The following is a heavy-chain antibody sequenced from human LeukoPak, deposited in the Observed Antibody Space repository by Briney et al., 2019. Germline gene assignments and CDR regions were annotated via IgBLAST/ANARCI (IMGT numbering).Heavy chain of an antibody. Sequence: PSETLSLTCTVSGGSISSYYWTWIRQPAGKGLEWIGRIHPSGTTNHNPSLKSQVIMSLDMSNNQFSLKVRSVTAADTAVYYCARETEVPGGRSWDFWGQGTLVTVSS. D-gene: IGHD6-19*01. CDR3: ARETEVPGGRSWDF. CDR1: GGSISSYY. CDR2: IHPSGTT. V-gene: IGHV4-4*07. J-gene: IGHJ4*02.